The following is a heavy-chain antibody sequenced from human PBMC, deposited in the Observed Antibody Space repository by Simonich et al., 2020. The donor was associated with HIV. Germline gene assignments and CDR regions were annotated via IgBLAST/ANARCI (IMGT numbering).Heavy chain of an antibody. V-gene: IGHV3-48*03. CDR1: GFSFSSYE. J-gene: IGHJ4*02. CDR3: ARDGRLTGTLFDY. Sequence: EVQLVESGGGLVQPGGSLRLSCAASGFSFSSYEMNWVRQAPGKGLEWISFISRSGSTIYYADSVKGRFIISRDNAENSLYLQMNSLRAEDTAFYYCARDGRLTGTLFDYWGQGTLVTVSS. CDR2: ISRSGSTI. D-gene: IGHD1-1*01.